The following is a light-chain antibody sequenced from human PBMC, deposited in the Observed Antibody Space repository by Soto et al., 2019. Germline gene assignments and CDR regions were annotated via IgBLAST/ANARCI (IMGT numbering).Light chain of an antibody. Sequence: DIVLTQSPGTLSVSPGERATLSCRASQSVSSKLAWYQQKPGQAPRLLFYGASTGATGIPARFSGSGSETEFTLSISSLQSEDFAVYYCQQYHDWPGTFGQGTKVDIK. V-gene: IGKV3-15*01. CDR2: GAS. CDR3: QQYHDWPGT. J-gene: IGKJ1*01. CDR1: QSVSSK.